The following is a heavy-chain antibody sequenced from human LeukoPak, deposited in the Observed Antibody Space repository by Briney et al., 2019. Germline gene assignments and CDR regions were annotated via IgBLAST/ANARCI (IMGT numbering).Heavy chain of an antibody. CDR2: ITRSSSPI. V-gene: IGHV3-48*01. Sequence: PGGSLRLSCEASGFTFSSYSMNWVRQAPGKGLEWVSYITRSSSPIYYADSVKGRFTISRDNSKNTLYLQMNSLRAEDTAVYYCARDKAPTYYYDSSALGSSYYFDYWGQGTLVTVSS. D-gene: IGHD3-22*01. CDR1: GFTFSSYS. J-gene: IGHJ4*02. CDR3: ARDKAPTYYYDSSALGSSYYFDY.